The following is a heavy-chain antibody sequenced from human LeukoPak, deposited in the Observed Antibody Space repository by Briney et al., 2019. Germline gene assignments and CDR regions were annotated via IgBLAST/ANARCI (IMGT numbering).Heavy chain of an antibody. Sequence: PSETLSLTCTVSGGSISTYYWSWIRQPPGKGLEWIGYIYYSGSTYYNPSLKSRVTISVDTSKNQFSLKLSSVTAADTAVYYCARLLVVPAGSFDYWGQGTLVTVSS. V-gene: IGHV4-59*04. CDR1: GGSISTYY. CDR2: IYYSGST. J-gene: IGHJ4*02. CDR3: ARLLVVPAGSFDY. D-gene: IGHD2-2*01.